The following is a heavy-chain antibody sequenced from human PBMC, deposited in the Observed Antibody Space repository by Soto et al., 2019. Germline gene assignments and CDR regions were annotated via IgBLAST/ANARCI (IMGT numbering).Heavy chain of an antibody. CDR3: ARPSYYYDSSGYYLYYGMDV. D-gene: IGHD3-22*01. Sequence: PGESLKISCKGPGYRFTSYWLSWVRQMPGKGLEWMGRIDPSDSYTNYSPSFQGHVTISADKSISTAYLQWSSLKASDTDMYYCARPSYYYDSSGYYLYYGMDVWGQGTTVTVSS. V-gene: IGHV5-10-1*01. CDR2: IDPSDSYT. CDR1: GYRFTSYW. J-gene: IGHJ6*02.